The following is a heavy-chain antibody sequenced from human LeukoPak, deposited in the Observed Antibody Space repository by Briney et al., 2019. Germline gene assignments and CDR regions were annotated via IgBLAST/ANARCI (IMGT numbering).Heavy chain of an antibody. Sequence: ASVKVSCKASGYTFTGYYMHWVRQAPGQGLEWMGWINPNSGGTNYAQKFQGRVTMTRDTSISTAYMELSRLRSDDTAVYYCARGGLGYCSSTSCLPYFDYWGQGTLVTVSS. V-gene: IGHV1-2*02. D-gene: IGHD2-2*01. CDR2: INPNSGGT. CDR3: ARGGLGYCSSTSCLPYFDY. J-gene: IGHJ4*02. CDR1: GYTFTGYY.